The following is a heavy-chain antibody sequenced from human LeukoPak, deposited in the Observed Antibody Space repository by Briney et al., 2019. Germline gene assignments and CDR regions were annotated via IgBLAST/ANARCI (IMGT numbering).Heavy chain of an antibody. Sequence: GGSLRLSCTVSGFTVSSNSMSWVRQAPGKGLEWVSFIYSDNTRYSDSVKGRFTISRDNAKNSLYLQINSLRAEDTALYYCATSRDGYNCLSGGIFDYWGQGTLVTVSS. CDR2: IYSDNT. D-gene: IGHD5-24*01. V-gene: IGHV3-53*05. CDR1: GFTVSSNS. J-gene: IGHJ4*02. CDR3: ATSRDGYNCLSGGIFDY.